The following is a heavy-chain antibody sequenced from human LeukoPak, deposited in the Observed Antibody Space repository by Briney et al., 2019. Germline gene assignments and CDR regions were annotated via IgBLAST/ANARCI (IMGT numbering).Heavy chain of an antibody. Sequence: SETLSLTCAVYGGSFSGYYWSWIRQPPGKGLEWIGEINHSGSTNYNPSLKRRVTISVDTSKNQFSLKLSSVTAADTAVYYCARGKRTIVATITSGNFRYCSGGSCYRWFDPWGQGTLVTVSS. CDR1: GGSFSGYY. CDR3: ARGKRTIVATITSGNFRYCSGGSCYRWFDP. J-gene: IGHJ5*02. V-gene: IGHV4-34*01. D-gene: IGHD2-15*01. CDR2: INHSGST.